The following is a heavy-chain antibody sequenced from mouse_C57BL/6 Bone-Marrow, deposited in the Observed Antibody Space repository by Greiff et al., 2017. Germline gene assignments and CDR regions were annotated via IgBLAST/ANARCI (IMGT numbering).Heavy chain of an antibody. D-gene: IGHD2-4*01. V-gene: IGHV7-3*01. CDR1: GFTFTDYY. J-gene: IGHJ1*03. CDR3: ARLVYYDYNWYFDV. Sequence: EVKLMESGGGLVQPGGSLSLSCAASGFTFTDYYMSWVRQPPGKALEWLGFIRNKANGYTTEYSASVKGRFTISRDNSQSILYLQMNALRAEDSATYYCARLVYYDYNWYFDVWGTGTTVTVSS. CDR2: IRNKANGYTT.